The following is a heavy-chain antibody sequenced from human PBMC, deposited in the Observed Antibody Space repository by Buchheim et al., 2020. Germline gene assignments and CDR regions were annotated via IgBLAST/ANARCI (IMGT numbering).Heavy chain of an antibody. J-gene: IGHJ6*02. CDR3: ARDNGDYYYYGMDV. V-gene: IGHV3-30*04. D-gene: IGHD4-17*01. CDR1: GFTFSSYA. Sequence: QVQLVESGGGVVQPGRSLRLSCAASGFTFSSYAMHWVRQAPGKGLEWVAVISYDGSNKYYADSVKGRFTISRDNSKNTLYLQMNSLRAEDTAVYYCARDNGDYYYYGMDVWGQGTT. CDR2: ISYDGSNK.